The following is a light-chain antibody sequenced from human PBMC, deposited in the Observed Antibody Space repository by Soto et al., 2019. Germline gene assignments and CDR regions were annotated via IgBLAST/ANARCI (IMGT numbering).Light chain of an antibody. CDR2: DAS. CDR3: QQYTTYPWT. CDR1: QSISSW. Sequence: DIQMTQSPSTLSASVGDRVTITCRASQSISSWLAWYQQKPGRAPKVLICDASSLESGVPSRFSGSGSATEFILTISSLQPDYFATYYCQQYTTYPWTFGQGTKVEIK. V-gene: IGKV1-5*01. J-gene: IGKJ1*01.